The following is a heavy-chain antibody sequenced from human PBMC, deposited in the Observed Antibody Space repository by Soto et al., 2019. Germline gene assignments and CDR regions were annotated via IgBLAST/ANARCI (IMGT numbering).Heavy chain of an antibody. J-gene: IGHJ3*02. CDR3: ARRLGPSGGVAAFDI. D-gene: IGHD3-10*01. CDR2: ISGSSSTI. CDR1: GFALSDYY. V-gene: IGHV3-48*01. Sequence: GGSLRLSCVASGFALSDYYMTWVRRAPGKGLEWVSYISGSSSTIYYADSVKGRFTISRDNAKNSLYLQMNSLRAEDTAVYYCARRLGPSGGVAAFDIWGQGTMVTVSS.